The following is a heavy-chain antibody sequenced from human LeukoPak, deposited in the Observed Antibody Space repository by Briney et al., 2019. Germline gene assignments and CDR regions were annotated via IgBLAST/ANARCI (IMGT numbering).Heavy chain of an antibody. CDR1: GFTFSSYG. Sequence: GRSLRLSCAASGFTFSSYGMHWVRQAPGKGLEWVAVIPYDGSNKYYADSVKGRFTISRDNSKNTLYLQMNSLRAEDTAVYYCAKDFSLRYFDWLCDYWGQGTLVTVSS. CDR3: AKDFSLRYFDWLCDY. D-gene: IGHD3-9*01. J-gene: IGHJ4*02. CDR2: IPYDGSNK. V-gene: IGHV3-30*18.